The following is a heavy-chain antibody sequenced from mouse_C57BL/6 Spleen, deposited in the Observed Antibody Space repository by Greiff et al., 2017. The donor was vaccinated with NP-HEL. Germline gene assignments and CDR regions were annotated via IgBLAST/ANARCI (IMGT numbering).Heavy chain of an antibody. CDR1: GYAFSSSW. J-gene: IGHJ2*01. CDR2: IYPGDGDA. V-gene: IGHV1-82*01. CDR3: AEYDCDYVD. Sequence: VQLVESGPELVKPGASVKISCKASGYAFSSSWMNWVKQRPGKGLEWIGRIYPGDGDANYNGKFKGKATLTADISSSTAYMQLSRLTSGDSAVYFCAEYDCDYVDWGQGTTLTVSS. D-gene: IGHD2-3*01.